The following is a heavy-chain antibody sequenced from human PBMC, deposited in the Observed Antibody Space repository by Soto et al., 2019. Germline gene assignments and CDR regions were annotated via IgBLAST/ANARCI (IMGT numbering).Heavy chain of an antibody. V-gene: IGHV4-31*03. CDR1: GGSISSGGYY. J-gene: IGHJ3*02. D-gene: IGHD3-10*01. CDR3: ASGHYGSGSASPDAFDI. CDR2: SYYSGST. Sequence: QVQLQESGPGQVTPSQTLSLTCTVSGGSISSGGYYWSWIRQYPGKGLEWIGYSYYSGSTYYNPSLKSRVNISLDTYKNQFSLRLRSVTAADTAVYYCASGHYGSGSASPDAFDIWGQGTLVTVSS.